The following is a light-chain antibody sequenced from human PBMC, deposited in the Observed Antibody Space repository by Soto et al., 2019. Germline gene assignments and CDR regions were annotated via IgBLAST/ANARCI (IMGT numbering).Light chain of an antibody. CDR1: QSVSNN. Sequence: EIVMTQSPATLSVSPGETATLSCRASQSVSNNLAWYHQRPGQPPRFLIYGASTRVTGIPARFSGSGSWTEFTLTISSLQSEDFGVYYCQEYHDWPRTFGQGTKLEI. CDR2: GAS. CDR3: QEYHDWPRT. J-gene: IGKJ2*01. V-gene: IGKV3D-15*01.